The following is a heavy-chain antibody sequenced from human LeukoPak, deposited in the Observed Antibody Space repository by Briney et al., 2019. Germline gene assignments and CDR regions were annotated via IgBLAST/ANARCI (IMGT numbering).Heavy chain of an antibody. CDR1: GFTFSSYA. V-gene: IGHV3-30-3*01. J-gene: IGHJ3*02. CDR3: ARDADIVPGAFDI. D-gene: IGHD2-8*01. CDR2: ISYDGSNK. Sequence: GRSLRLSCAASGFTFSSYAMHWVRQAPGKGLEWVAVISYDGSNKYYADSVKGRFTISRDNSKNTLYLQMNSLRAEDTAVYYCARDADIVPGAFDIWGQGTMVTVSS.